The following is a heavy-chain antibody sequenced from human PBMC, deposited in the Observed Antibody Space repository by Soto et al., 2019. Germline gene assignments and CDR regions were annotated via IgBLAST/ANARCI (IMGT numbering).Heavy chain of an antibody. CDR3: ARDLGAFNYGSGYFDY. V-gene: IGHV3-33*08. J-gene: IGHJ4*02. CDR1: GFTFSDYY. CDR2: IWYDGSNQ. D-gene: IGHD3-10*01. Sequence: SLRLSCAASGFTFSDYYMSWIRQAPGKGLEWVAVIWYDGSNQYYADSVKGRFTISRDNSKNMLYLQMNSLRAEDTAVYYCARDLGAFNYGSGYFDYWGQGTPVTVSS.